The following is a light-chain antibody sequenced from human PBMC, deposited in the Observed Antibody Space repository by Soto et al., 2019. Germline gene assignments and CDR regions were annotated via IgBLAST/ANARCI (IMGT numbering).Light chain of an antibody. CDR3: SSYGGTNNVV. J-gene: IGLJ2*01. Sequence: QSVLTQPPSASGSPGQSVTISCTGTSSDVGGYKYVSWYQHHPGKAPKVVIYEVTKRPSGVPDRFSGSQSGNTASLTVSGLQAEDEADYYCSSYGGTNNVVFGGGTQLTVL. CDR1: SSDVGGYKY. V-gene: IGLV2-8*01. CDR2: EVT.